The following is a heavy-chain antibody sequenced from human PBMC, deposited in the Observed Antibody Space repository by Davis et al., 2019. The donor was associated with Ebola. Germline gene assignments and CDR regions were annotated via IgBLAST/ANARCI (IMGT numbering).Heavy chain of an antibody. Sequence: GESLKISCAASGFTFSSYEMNWVRQAPGKGLEWVSYISSSGSTIYYADSVKGRFTISRDNSKNSLYLQMNSLRTEDTALYYCAKDMNRVFWSGYYRYWGQGTLVTVSS. CDR2: ISSSGSTI. D-gene: IGHD3-3*01. CDR3: AKDMNRVFWSGYYRY. CDR1: GFTFSSYE. J-gene: IGHJ4*02. V-gene: IGHV3-48*03.